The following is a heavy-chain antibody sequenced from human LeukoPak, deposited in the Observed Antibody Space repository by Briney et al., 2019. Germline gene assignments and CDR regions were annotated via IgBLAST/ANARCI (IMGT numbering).Heavy chain of an antibody. CDR1: GFTFSDYN. V-gene: IGHV3-11*01. D-gene: IGHD1-26*01. Sequence: PGGSLRLSCAASGFTFSDYNMNWSRQAPRAGLGWVSYISSASSTIYYADSVKSRFTISRDNAKNSLYLQVNSLRAEDTAVYYCAREIRGYSYFDHWGQGTLVTVSS. CDR3: AREIRGYSYFDH. J-gene: IGHJ4*02. CDR2: ISSASSTI.